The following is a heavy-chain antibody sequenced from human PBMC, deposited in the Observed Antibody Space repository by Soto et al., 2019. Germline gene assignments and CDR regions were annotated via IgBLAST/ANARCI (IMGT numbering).Heavy chain of an antibody. Sequence: ASVKVSCKASGYTVTSYGISWVRQAPGQGLEWMGWISAYNGNTNYAQKLQGRGTMTTDTSASTAYMELRSLRSDDTAVYYCARVAGGDYYYGMDVWGQGTTVTVSS. CDR3: ARVAGGDYYYGMDV. CDR1: GYTVTSYG. V-gene: IGHV1-18*04. J-gene: IGHJ6*02. D-gene: IGHD6-19*01. CDR2: ISAYNGNT.